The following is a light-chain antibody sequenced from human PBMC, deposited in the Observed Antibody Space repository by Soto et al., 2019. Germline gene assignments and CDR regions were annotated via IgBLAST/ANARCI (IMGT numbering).Light chain of an antibody. Sequence: QSVLTQSPSVSAAPGQTVTISCSGSSSNIEKNFVSWYQQVPGRAPRLLIFDNNRRPSGTPDRLSGSKSGTSATLDITGLQTGDEADYYCATWDSSLSAVLFGGGTKLTVL. CDR1: SSNIEKNF. CDR3: ATWDSSLSAVL. V-gene: IGLV1-51*01. J-gene: IGLJ2*01. CDR2: DNN.